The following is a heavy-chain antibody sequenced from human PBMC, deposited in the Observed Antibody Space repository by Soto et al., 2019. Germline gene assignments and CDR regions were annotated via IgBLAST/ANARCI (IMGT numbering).Heavy chain of an antibody. Sequence: QVQLVESGGGVVQPGRSLRLSCAASGFTFSSYGMHWVRQAPGKGLEWVAVISYDGSNKYYADSVKGRFTISRDNSKNTRYLQMNSLRAEDTAVYYCAKTPGHSSSWYAVDYWGQGTLVTVSS. J-gene: IGHJ4*02. V-gene: IGHV3-30*18. CDR3: AKTPGHSSSWYAVDY. D-gene: IGHD6-13*01. CDR1: GFTFSSYG. CDR2: ISYDGSNK.